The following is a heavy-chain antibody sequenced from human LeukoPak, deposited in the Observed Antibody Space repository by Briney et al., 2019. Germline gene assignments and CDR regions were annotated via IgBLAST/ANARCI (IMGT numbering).Heavy chain of an antibody. J-gene: IGHJ4*02. Sequence: GRSLRLPCAASGFTFSSYGMHWVRQAPGKGLEWVAVIWYDGSNKYYADSVKGRFTISRDNSKNTLYLQMNCLRAEDTAVYYCAKGPEDTAMDDFDYWGQGTLVTVSS. D-gene: IGHD5-18*01. CDR1: GFTFSSYG. CDR3: AKGPEDTAMDDFDY. CDR2: IWYDGSNK. V-gene: IGHV3-33*06.